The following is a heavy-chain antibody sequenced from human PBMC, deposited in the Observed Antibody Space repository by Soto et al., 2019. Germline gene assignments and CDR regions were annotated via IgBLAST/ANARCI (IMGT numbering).Heavy chain of an antibody. CDR3: TTEPLSSGTKN. J-gene: IGHJ4*02. V-gene: IGHV3-15*01. CDR2: IKSKTEGGTT. Sequence: GGSLRLSCAASGFSFSDAWMTWVRQAPGAGLEWVGHIKSKTEGGTTDYAAPVKGRFTITRDASKTTVYLQMNSLRTENTAVYYCTTEPLSSGTKNWGQGTPVPVSS. D-gene: IGHD1-1*01. CDR1: GFSFSDAW.